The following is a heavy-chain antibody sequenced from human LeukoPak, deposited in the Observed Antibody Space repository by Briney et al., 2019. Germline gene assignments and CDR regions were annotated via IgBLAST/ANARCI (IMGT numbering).Heavy chain of an antibody. CDR2: INHSGST. CDR1: GGSFSGYY. D-gene: IGHD3-22*01. J-gene: IGHJ4*02. CDR3: ARHPPYYYDSSGYRY. Sequence: SETLSLTCAVYGGSFSGYYWSWIRQPPGKGLEWIGEINHSGSTNYNPSLKSRVTISVDTSKNQFSLKLSSVTAADTDVYYCARHPPYYYDSSGYRYWGQGTLVTVSS. V-gene: IGHV4-34*01.